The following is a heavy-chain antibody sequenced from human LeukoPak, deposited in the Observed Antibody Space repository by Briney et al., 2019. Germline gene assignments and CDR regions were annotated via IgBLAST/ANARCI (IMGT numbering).Heavy chain of an antibody. V-gene: IGHV1-18*01. D-gene: IGHD3-22*01. J-gene: IGHJ4*02. CDR1: GYTFTSYG. Sequence: ASVKVSRKASGYTFTSYGISWGRQAPGQGLEWMGWISAYNGNTTYAQKPQGRVTMTTDTSTSTAYMELRSLRSYDTAVYYCARGGKGPGWDYDSSGSYFDYWGQGTLVTVSS. CDR2: ISAYNGNT. CDR3: ARGGKGPGWDYDSSGSYFDY.